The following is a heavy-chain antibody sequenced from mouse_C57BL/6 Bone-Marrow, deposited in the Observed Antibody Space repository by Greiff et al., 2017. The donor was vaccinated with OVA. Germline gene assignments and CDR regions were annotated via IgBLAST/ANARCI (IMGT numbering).Heavy chain of an antibody. J-gene: IGHJ2*01. CDR1: GYSITSGYD. D-gene: IGHD1-1*01. V-gene: IGHV3-1*01. CDR2: ISYSGST. CDR3: GRELRFYYGDY. Sequence: EVQGVESGPGMVKPSQSLSLTCTVTGYSITSGYDWHWIRHFPGNKLVWMGYISYSGSTNYNASQKSRITITHDRSKNHFFLKLNSVTTEDTARYYRGRELRFYYGDYWGQGTTLTGSS.